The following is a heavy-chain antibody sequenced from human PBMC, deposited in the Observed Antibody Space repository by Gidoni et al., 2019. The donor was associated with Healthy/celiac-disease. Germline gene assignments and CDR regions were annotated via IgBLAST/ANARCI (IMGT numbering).Heavy chain of an antibody. CDR3: VKDLRLLLPGD. V-gene: IGHV3-64D*06. D-gene: IGHD2-15*01. CDR2: ISSNGGST. Sequence: EVQLVESGGALVQPGGSLRLSCSASEFPFSSYAMHWVRQAPGKGLEDCSAISSNGGSTYYADSVKGRFTISRDNSKNTLYLQMSSLRAEDTAVYYCVKDLRLLLPGDWGQGTLVTVSS. CDR1: EFPFSSYA. J-gene: IGHJ4*02.